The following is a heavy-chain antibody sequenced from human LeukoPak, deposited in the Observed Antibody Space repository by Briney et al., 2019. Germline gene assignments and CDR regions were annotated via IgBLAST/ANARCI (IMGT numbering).Heavy chain of an antibody. J-gene: IGHJ4*02. CDR3: ARETPRWELAPPDFDY. D-gene: IGHD1-26*01. CDR2: INHSGST. V-gene: IGHV4-34*01. CDR1: GGSFSGYY. Sequence: SETLSLTCAVYGGSFSGYYWSWIRQPPGKGLEWIGEINHSGSTNYNPSLKSRVTISVDTSKNQFSLKLSSVTAADTAVYYCARETPRWELAPPDFDYWGQGTLVTVSS.